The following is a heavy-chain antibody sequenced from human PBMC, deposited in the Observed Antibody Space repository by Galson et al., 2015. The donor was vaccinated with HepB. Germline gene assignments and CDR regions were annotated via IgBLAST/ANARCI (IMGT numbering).Heavy chain of an antibody. CDR2: IIPIFGTA. CDR3: ARDCSSTSCYRRPNDAFDI. D-gene: IGHD2-2*01. Sequence: SVKASCKACGYTFTGFHMHWGRQAPGQGLEWMGGIIPIFGTANYAQKFQGRVTITADESTSTAYMELSSLRSEDTAVYYCARDCSSTSCYRRPNDAFDIWGQGTMVTVSS. V-gene: IGHV1-69*13. J-gene: IGHJ3*02. CDR1: GYTFTGFH.